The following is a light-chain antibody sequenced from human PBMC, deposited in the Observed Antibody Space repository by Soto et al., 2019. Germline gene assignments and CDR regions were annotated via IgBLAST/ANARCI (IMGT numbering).Light chain of an antibody. CDR2: APS. CDR3: QEFNSVPT. V-gene: IGKV1-27*01. CDR1: QGINNY. Sequence: DVQLTQSPSSLSASVGDRVTITCRARQGINNYLAWYQQKPGKVPNLLIYAPSPLQSGVQSRFSGSGSGTDFTLTISSLQPEDVATYYCQEFNSVPTFGGGTKVEI. J-gene: IGKJ4*01.